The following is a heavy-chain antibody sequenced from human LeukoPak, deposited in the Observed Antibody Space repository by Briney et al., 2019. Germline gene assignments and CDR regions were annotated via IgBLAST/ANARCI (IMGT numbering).Heavy chain of an antibody. CDR3: ARHRRMVRGVTPHYYYMDV. D-gene: IGHD3-10*01. CDR1: GYTLTELS. Sequence: GASVKVSCKVSGYTLTELSMHWVRQAPGKGREWMGGFDPEDGETIYAQKFQGRVTMTEDTSTDTAYMELSSLRSEDTAVYYCARHRRMVRGVTPHYYYMDVWGKGTTVTISS. V-gene: IGHV1-24*01. J-gene: IGHJ6*03. CDR2: FDPEDGET.